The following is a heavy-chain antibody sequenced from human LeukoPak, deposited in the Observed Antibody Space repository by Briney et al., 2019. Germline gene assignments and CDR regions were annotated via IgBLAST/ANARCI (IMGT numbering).Heavy chain of an antibody. V-gene: IGHV1-2*02. D-gene: IGHD1-26*01. CDR2: IYPNSGGT. CDR3: ARFSGSSNFDY. CDR1: GYTFSGYF. Sequence: ASVTVSCKASGYTFSGYFMHWVRQAPGQGLEWMGWIYPNSGGTKYAQKFQGRVTMTRDTSISTIYMELSSLRSDDTAVYYCARFSGSSNFDYWGQGTLVTVPS. J-gene: IGHJ4*02.